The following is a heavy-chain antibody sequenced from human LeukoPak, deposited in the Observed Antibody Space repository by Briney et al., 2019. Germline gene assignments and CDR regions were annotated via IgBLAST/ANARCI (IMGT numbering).Heavy chain of an antibody. D-gene: IGHD1-1*01. CDR2: IDHRGDT. V-gene: IGHV4-34*01. CDR1: GGSFSRYY. J-gene: IGHJ4*03. CDR3: ARGATISETGYFAF. Sequence: SETLSQTCAVYGGSFSRYYWSWIRQSPGKGLEWIAEIDHRGDTNYNPSVKSRVTISVDTSKNQFSLKVRSLSAADTAVYYCARGATISETGYFAFWGQRTLVTVSS.